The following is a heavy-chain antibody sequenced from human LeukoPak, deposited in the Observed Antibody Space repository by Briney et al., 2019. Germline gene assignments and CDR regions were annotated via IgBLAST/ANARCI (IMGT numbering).Heavy chain of an antibody. D-gene: IGHD2-2*01. CDR1: GFTFSSYS. CDR2: ISSSSSYI. CDR3: ARYCSTTSCHFYGMDV. V-gene: IGHV3-21*01. J-gene: IGHJ6*02. Sequence: TGGSLRLSCAASGFTFSSYSMNWVRQAPGKGLEWVSSISSSSSYIYYADPVKGRFTISRDNAKNSLYLQMNSLRAEDTAVYYCARYCSTTSCHFYGMDVWGRGTSVTVSS.